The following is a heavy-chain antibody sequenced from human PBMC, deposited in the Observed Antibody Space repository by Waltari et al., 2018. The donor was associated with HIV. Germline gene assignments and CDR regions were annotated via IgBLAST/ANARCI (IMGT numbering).Heavy chain of an antibody. CDR3: ARDNNRSPYYYGMDV. D-gene: IGHD1-20*01. J-gene: IGHJ6*02. CDR2: MSHIGST. V-gene: IGHV4-39*07. CDR1: GDSISSSTYY. Sequence: QLQLQESGPGLVKPSETLSLTCTVSGDSISSSTYYWGWIRQPPGKGLEWIGSMSHIGSTYYNPSLKSRVTISVDTSKNQFSLRLSSVTAADTAVYYCARDNNRSPYYYGMDVWGQGTTVTVSS.